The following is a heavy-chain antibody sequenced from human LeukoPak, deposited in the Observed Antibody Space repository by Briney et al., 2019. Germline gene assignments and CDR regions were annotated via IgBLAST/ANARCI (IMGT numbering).Heavy chain of an antibody. CDR3: ARHFWSGYSWFDP. CDR2: ISAYNGNT. V-gene: IGHV1-18*01. J-gene: IGHJ5*02. Sequence: ASVKVSCKASGYIFTSYGISWVRQAPGQGLEWMGWISAYNGNTNYAQKLQGRVTMTTDTSTSTAYMELRSLRSDDAAVYYCARHFWSGYSWFDPWGQGTLVTVSS. D-gene: IGHD3-3*02. CDR1: GYIFTSYG.